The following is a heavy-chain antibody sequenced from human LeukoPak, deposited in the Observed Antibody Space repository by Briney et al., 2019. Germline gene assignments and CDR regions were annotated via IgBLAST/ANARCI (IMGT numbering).Heavy chain of an antibody. D-gene: IGHD2-15*01. J-gene: IGHJ6*03. Sequence: PSETLSLTCTVSGGSISSYYWSWIRQPPGKGLEWIGYIYTSGSTNYSPSLKSRVTISVDTSKNQSSLKLSSVTAADTAVYYCARLHPHSTPGYYYYYMDVWGKGTTVTVSS. CDR3: ARLHPHSTPGYYYYYMDV. CDR1: GGSISSYY. V-gene: IGHV4-4*09. CDR2: IYTSGST.